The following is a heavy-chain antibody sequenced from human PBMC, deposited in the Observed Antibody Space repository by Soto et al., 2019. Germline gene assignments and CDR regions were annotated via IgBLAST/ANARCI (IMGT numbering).Heavy chain of an antibody. V-gene: IGHV3-33*01. CDR3: ARVEAPLIHSDHYYYGMDV. CDR2: IWFDGSNT. D-gene: IGHD5-18*01. Sequence: QEQLVESGGGVVRPGMSLRLACEGSGFSFSTYGMHWVRQSPGKGLQWVAVIWFDGSNTYHADSVKGRFTISRDNSKNTLYLQMNNLRAEDTAVYYCARVEAPLIHSDHYYYGMDVWGQGTTVTVSS. CDR1: GFSFSTYG. J-gene: IGHJ6*02.